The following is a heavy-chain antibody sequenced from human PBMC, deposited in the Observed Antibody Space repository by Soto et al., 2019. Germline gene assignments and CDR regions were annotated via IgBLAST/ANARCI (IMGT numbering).Heavy chain of an antibody. CDR2: IYYSGST. J-gene: IGHJ6*04. D-gene: IGHD3-16*01. V-gene: IGHV4-61*08. CDR1: GGSVNSGAYH. Sequence: SETLSLTCSVSGGSVNSGAYHWTWIRQNPGKGLEWIGSIYYSGSTNYIPSLRSRLTISLDTSKNQFSLKLNSVTAADTAFYYCARARLTFAYGLDVWGKGTTVTVSS. CDR3: ARARLTFAYGLDV.